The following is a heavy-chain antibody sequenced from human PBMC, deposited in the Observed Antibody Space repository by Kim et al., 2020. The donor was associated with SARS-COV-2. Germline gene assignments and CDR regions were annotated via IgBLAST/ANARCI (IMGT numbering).Heavy chain of an antibody. J-gene: IGHJ4*02. CDR3: ARVGSGSYYNGIFDY. D-gene: IGHD3-10*01. Sequence: PSLKSRVTISVDTSKNQFSLKLSSVTAADTAVYYCARVGSGSYYNGIFDYWGQGTLVTVSS. V-gene: IGHV4-59*01.